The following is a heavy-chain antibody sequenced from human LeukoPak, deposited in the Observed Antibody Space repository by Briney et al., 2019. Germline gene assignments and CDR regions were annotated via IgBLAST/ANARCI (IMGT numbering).Heavy chain of an antibody. CDR3: ARHASYFGSGHDY. CDR1: GGSINNYY. J-gene: IGHJ4*02. CDR2: IYYSGST. Sequence: SETLSLTCTVSGGSINNYYWNWIRQPPPKELDWVGYIYYSGSTNYNPSLTSRVTISVDTSKNHFSLKLSSVTAADTAVYYCARHASYFGSGHDYWGQGTLVTVSS. V-gene: IGHV4-59*08. D-gene: IGHD3-10*01.